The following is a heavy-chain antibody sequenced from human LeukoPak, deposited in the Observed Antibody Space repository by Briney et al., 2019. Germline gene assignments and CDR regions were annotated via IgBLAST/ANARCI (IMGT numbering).Heavy chain of an antibody. CDR1: GFPFSTYW. CDR3: AKAVNLASGYDNSGLEPYYFDY. CDR2: INQDGTEK. V-gene: IGHV3-7*01. D-gene: IGHD3-22*01. Sequence: GGSLRLSCAASGFPFSTYWMSWVRQAPGKGLEWVANINQDGTEKYYVDSVKGRFTISRDYAKNSLYLQMNSLRVEDTAVYYCAKAVNLASGYDNSGLEPYYFDYWGQGTLVTVSS. J-gene: IGHJ4*02.